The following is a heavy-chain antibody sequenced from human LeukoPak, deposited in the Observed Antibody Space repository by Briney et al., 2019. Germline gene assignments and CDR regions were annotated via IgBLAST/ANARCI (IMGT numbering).Heavy chain of an antibody. D-gene: IGHD3/OR15-3a*01. Sequence: PSETLSLTCTVSGVSISSSNSYWGWIRQPPGKGLEWIGSIYYSGDTYYNASLKSRVTISIDTSKNQFSLKLTSVTAADTAVYYCARQTGSGLFSLPGGQGTLVTVSS. V-gene: IGHV4-39*01. CDR2: IYYSGDT. J-gene: IGHJ4*02. CDR3: ARQTGSGLFSLP. CDR1: GVSISSSNSY.